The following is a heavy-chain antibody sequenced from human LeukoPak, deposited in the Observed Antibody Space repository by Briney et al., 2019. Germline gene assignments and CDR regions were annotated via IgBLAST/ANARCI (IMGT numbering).Heavy chain of an antibody. CDR1: GFTFSSYS. CDR3: ATHSGYYDSSGYPGY. V-gene: IGHV3-48*02. D-gene: IGHD3-22*01. CDR2: ISSSSSTI. Sequence: GGSLRLSCAASGFTFSSYSMNWVRQAPGKGLEWVSYISSSSSTIYYADSVKGRFTISRDNAKNSLYLQMNSLRDEDTAVYYCATHSGYYDSSGYPGYWGQGTLVTVSS. J-gene: IGHJ4*02.